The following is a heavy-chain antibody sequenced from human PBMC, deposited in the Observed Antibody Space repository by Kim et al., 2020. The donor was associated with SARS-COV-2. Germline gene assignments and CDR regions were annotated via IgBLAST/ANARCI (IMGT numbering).Heavy chain of an antibody. J-gene: IGHJ5*02. CDR3: ARVRVGATTPFDP. V-gene: IGHV1-69*01. D-gene: IGHD1-26*01. Sequence: AQKFQGRVTITADESTSTAYMELSSLRSEDTAVYYCARVRVGATTPFDPWGQGTLVTVSS.